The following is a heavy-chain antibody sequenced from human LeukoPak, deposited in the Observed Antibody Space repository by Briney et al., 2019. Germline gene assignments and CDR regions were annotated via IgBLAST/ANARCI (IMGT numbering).Heavy chain of an antibody. D-gene: IGHD3-10*01. CDR1: GFTFSSYG. V-gene: IGHV3-30*02. CDR2: IRYDGSNK. CDR3: AKVGADHYYGSGSYYNSLDY. J-gene: IGHJ4*02. Sequence: GGSLGLSCAASGFTFSSYGMHWVRQAPGKGLEWVAFIRYDGSNKYYADSVKGRFTISRDNSKNTLYLQMNSLRAEDTAVYYCAKVGADHYYGSGSYYNSLDYWGQGTLVTVSS.